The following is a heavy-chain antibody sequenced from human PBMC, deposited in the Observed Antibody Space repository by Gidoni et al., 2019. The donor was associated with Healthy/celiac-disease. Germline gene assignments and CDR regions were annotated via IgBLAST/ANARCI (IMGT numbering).Heavy chain of an antibody. CDR2: IYYSGST. CDR3: ARYLRGDDAFDI. V-gene: IGHV4-31*02. CDR1: GSISSGGYY. J-gene: IGHJ3*02. Sequence: GSISSGGYYWSWIRQHPGKGLEWIGYIYYSGSTYYNPSLKSRVTISVDTSKNQFSLKLSSVTAADTAVYYCARYLRGDDAFDIWGQGTMVTVSS. D-gene: IGHD3-16*01.